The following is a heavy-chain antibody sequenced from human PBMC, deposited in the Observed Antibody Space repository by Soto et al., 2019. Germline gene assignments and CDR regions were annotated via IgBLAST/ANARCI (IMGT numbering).Heavy chain of an antibody. D-gene: IGHD3-10*01. CDR1: GFTFSSYA. CDR2: ISYDGSNK. CDR3: ARGLRLLLWFGESKSGVDY. J-gene: IGHJ4*02. V-gene: IGHV3-30-3*01. Sequence: PGGSLRLSCAASGFTFSSYAMHWVRQAPGKGLEWVAVISYDGSNKYYSVSVKGRFTISRDNSKNTLYLQMNSLRAEDTAVYYCARGLRLLLWFGESKSGVDYWGQGTLVTVSS.